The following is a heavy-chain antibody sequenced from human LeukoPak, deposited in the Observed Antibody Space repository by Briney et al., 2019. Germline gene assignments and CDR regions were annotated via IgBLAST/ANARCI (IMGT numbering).Heavy chain of an antibody. D-gene: IGHD1-26*01. CDR2: ISWDGGTT. CDR1: GFPFDDYT. V-gene: IGHV3-43*01. J-gene: IGHJ6*02. CDR3: AKDSRSHYSNFYYGMDV. Sequence: GGSLRLSCAASGFPFDDYTMHWVRQAPGKGLEWVSLISWDGGTTYYADSVKGRFTISRDNGKSSLYLQMNSLRTEDTALYYCAKDSRSHYSNFYYGMDVWGQGTTVTVSS.